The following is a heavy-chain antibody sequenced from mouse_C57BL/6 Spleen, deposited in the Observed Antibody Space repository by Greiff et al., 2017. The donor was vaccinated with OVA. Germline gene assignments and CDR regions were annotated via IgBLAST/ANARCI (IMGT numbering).Heavy chain of an antibody. Sequence: VQLQQSGAELVRPGTSVKLSCKASGYTFTSYWMHWVKQRPGQGLEWIGVIDPSDSYTNYNQKFKGKATLTVDTSSSTAYMQLSSLTSEDSAVYYCARRRYDYDVFAYWGQGTLVTVSA. D-gene: IGHD2-4*01. V-gene: IGHV1-59*01. CDR2: IDPSDSYT. CDR3: ARRRYDYDVFAY. J-gene: IGHJ3*01. CDR1: GYTFTSYW.